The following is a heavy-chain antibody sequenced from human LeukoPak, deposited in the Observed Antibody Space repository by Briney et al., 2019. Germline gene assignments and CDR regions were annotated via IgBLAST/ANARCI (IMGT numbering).Heavy chain of an antibody. V-gene: IGHV3-48*02. CDR1: GFTFNNYA. CDR3: ARDTRNWADY. J-gene: IGHJ4*02. CDR2: IGSGSTTI. Sequence: PGGSLRISCAASGFTFNNYAMSWVRQAPGKGLEWVSYIGSGSTTIYYADSVKGRFTVSREDAKNSLYLQMNSVRDEDTSVYYCARDTRNWADYWGRGTLVTVSS. D-gene: IGHD2/OR15-2a*01.